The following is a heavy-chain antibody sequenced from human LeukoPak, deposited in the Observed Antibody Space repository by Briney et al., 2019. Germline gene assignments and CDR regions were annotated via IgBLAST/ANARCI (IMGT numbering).Heavy chain of an antibody. D-gene: IGHD6-19*01. CDR3: AGGWAWRGGCFNC. J-gene: IGHJ4*02. CDR1: GGSISTYY. CDR2: ISNTGTT. Sequence: SETLSLTCTVSGGSISTYYWNWIRQPPGKGLEWLGYISNTGTTIYNPSLKGRVTLSLNTSKNQFSLRLSSVTAADTAVYYCAGGWAWRGGCFNCWGQGALVTASS. V-gene: IGHV4-59*01.